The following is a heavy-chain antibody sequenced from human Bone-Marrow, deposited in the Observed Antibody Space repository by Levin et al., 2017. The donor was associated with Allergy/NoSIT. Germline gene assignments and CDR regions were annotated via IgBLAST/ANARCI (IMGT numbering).Heavy chain of an antibody. CDR1: GFSIYS. V-gene: IGHV3-21*01. CDR3: ARGVIGDVRVAHKEAFDI. Sequence: GGSLRLSCTVSGFSIYSINWVRQAPGKGLEWVSSISSSGSDMYYVDSVKGRFTISRDNAKNSLTLQMNSLRAEDTGFYYFARGVIGDVRVAHKEAFDIWGQGTMVSVSS. CDR2: ISSSGSDM. D-gene: IGHD2-8*02. J-gene: IGHJ3*02.